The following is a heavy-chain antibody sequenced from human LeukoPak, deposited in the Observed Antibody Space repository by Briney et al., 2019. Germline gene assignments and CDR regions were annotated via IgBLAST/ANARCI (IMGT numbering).Heavy chain of an antibody. CDR1: GGSTKIENYY. CDR2: MHYTGNS. CDR3: ARGLYCVGDSCYLGNYCDY. J-gene: IGHJ4*02. V-gene: IGHV4-39*07. D-gene: IGHD2-15*01. Sequence: SETLSLTCTVSGGSTKIENYYWAWIRQSPGKGLGWMGGMHYTGNSKSSPSLKGRVTLSIDTSKNEISLKLTSVTAADTAVYYCARGLYCVGDSCYLGNYCDYWGQGTLVTVSS.